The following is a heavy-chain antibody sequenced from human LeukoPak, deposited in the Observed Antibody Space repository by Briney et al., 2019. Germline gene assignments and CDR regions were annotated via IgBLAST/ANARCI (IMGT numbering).Heavy chain of an antibody. V-gene: IGHV3-15*01. J-gene: IGHJ4*02. CDR2: IKSKTDGGTT. CDR3: TTDVSGLYFDILTGYPPPEF. Sequence: GGSLRLSCAASGFTFSNAYMSWVRQAPGKGLEWVGRIKSKTDGGTTDYGAPVKGRFTISRDDSKNTVFLQMNSLKTEDTAVYYCTTDVSGLYFDILTGYPPPEFWGQGTLVTVSS. D-gene: IGHD3-9*01. CDR1: GFTFSNAY.